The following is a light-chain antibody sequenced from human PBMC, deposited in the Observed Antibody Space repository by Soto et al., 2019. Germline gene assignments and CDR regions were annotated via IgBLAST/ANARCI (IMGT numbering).Light chain of an antibody. CDR1: QSFSTS. CDR3: HQSYSTPPA. CDR2: GVS. Sequence: DIQMTQSPSSLSASVGDRVTLSCRASQSFSTSLNLYQQKPGKATSLLIYGVSTLHSGVPSRFSGSGSGTEFTLTISDLQAEDFATYVCHQSYSTPPAFGQGNSLEIK. V-gene: IGKV1-39*01. J-gene: IGKJ2*01.